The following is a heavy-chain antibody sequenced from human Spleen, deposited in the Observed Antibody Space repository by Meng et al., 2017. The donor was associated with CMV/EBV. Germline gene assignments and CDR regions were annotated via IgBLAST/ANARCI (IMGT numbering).Heavy chain of an antibody. J-gene: IGHJ4*02. V-gene: IGHV4-34*01. Sequence: VQLQQWGAGLLKPSETLSLPCAVYGGSFSGYYWSWIRQPPGKGLEWIGEINHSGSTNYNPSLKSRVTVSVDTSKNQFSLKLSSVTAADTAVYYCARVGSGSSKNDYWGQGTLVTVAS. CDR2: INHSGST. CDR3: ARVGSGSSKNDY. CDR1: GGSFSGYY. D-gene: IGHD1-26*01.